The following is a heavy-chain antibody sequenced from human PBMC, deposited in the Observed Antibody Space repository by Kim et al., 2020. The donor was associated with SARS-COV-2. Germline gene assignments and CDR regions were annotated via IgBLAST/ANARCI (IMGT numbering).Heavy chain of an antibody. CDR3: AKDQGFLPDYYYYGMDV. J-gene: IGHJ6*02. V-gene: IGHV3-23*01. Sequence: VKGRFTISRDNSKNTLYLQMNSLRAEDTAVYYCAKDQGFLPDYYYYGMDVWGQGTTVTVSS. D-gene: IGHD3-10*01.